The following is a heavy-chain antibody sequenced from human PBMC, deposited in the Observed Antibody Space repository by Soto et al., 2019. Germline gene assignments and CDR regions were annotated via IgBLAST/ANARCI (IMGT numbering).Heavy chain of an antibody. CDR3: AKVADALTTAVVIRNVDY. Sequence: EVQLLESGGGLAQPGGSLRLSCAASGFTFSNYGMTWVRQAPGKGLEWVSGISGSGTNTFYADAVKGRIAISRDNSKNTLDRQMNSLRADDTAVYYCAKVADALTTAVVIRNVDYWGQGTLVTVSS. D-gene: IGHD3-22*01. CDR2: ISGSGTNT. J-gene: IGHJ4*02. CDR1: GFTFSNYG. V-gene: IGHV3-23*01.